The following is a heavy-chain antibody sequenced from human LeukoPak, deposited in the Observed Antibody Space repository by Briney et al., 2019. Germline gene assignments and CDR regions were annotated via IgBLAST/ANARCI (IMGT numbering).Heavy chain of an antibody. CDR3: AKERARTTFLDY. V-gene: IGHV3-30*18. J-gene: IGHJ4*02. Sequence: GGSLRLSCAASGFTFSSYGMHWVRQAPGKGLGWVAVISYDGTNKFYGDSVKGRFTISRDNSKNTLYLQMNSLRAEDTALYYCAKERARTTFLDYWGQGSLVTVSS. CDR1: GFTFSSYG. CDR2: ISYDGTNK. D-gene: IGHD1-1*01.